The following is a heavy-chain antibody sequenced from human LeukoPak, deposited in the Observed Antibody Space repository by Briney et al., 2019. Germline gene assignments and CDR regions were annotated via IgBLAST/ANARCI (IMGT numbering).Heavy chain of an antibody. CDR2: IYYSGST. V-gene: IGHV4-39*01. Sequence: SETLSLTCTVSGGSIIRSDYYWGWIRQPPGKGLEWIGSIYYSGSTYYNPSLKSRVTISVDTSKNQFSLQLNSMTAADTAIYYCAREVSSADYYHYYGMDVWGQGTSVTVSS. D-gene: IGHD2-2*01. CDR3: AREVSSADYYHYYGMDV. CDR1: GGSIIRSDYY. J-gene: IGHJ6*02.